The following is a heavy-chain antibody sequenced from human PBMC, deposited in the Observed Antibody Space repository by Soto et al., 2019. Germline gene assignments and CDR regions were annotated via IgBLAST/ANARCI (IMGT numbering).Heavy chain of an antibody. CDR2: INPNSGGT. D-gene: IGHD6-6*01. CDR1: GYTFTDYY. J-gene: IGHJ6*02. V-gene: IGHV1-2*04. Sequence: ASVKVSCKASGYTFTDYYIHWVRQAPGQGLEWMGWINPNSGGTNYAQKFQGWVAMTRDTSISTAYMELSRLTSDDTAVYYCARTEYQFTTDVWGQGTTVTVYS. CDR3: ARTEYQFTTDV.